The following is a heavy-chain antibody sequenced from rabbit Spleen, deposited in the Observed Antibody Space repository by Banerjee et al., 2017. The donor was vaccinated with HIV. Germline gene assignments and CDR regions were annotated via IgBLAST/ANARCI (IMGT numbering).Heavy chain of an antibody. CDR3: ARDTSSSFSSYGMDL. D-gene: IGHD1-1*01. J-gene: IGHJ6*01. CDR1: GIDFSSYYY. Sequence: QQQLEESGGGLVKPGGTLTLTCKASGIDFSSYYYMCWVRQAPGKGLEWIGCIYTGDGSTYYASWVNGRFTISKTSSTTVALQMTSLTAADTATYFCARDTSSSFSSYGMDLWGQGTLVTVS. CDR2: IYTGDGST. V-gene: IGHV1S43*01.